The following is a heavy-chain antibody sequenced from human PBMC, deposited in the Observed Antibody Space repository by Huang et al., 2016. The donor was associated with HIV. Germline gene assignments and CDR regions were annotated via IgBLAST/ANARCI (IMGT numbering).Heavy chain of an antibody. CDR3: ARDHHDFWRGYRRMYFFDH. CDR2: IEYSGST. CDR1: GGSISTHY. V-gene: IGHV4-59*11. J-gene: IGHJ4*02. D-gene: IGHD3-3*01. Sequence: QVQLQESGPGLVKPSETLSLTCIVSGGSISTHYWSWIRQPPGKGLEWLGSIEYSGSTNYRPSLKSRVTIVLDTSKNQFSVRVSAVTAADTAMYYCARDHHDFWRGYRRMYFFDHWGQGTLVTVSS.